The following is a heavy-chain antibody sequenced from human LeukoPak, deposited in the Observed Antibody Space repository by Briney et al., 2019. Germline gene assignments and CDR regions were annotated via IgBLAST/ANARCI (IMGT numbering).Heavy chain of an antibody. CDR3: ARGGGRHVEY. V-gene: IGHV4-34*01. Sequence: SETLSLTCAVYGGSFSGYYWSWIRQPPGKGREWIGEINHSGSTNYNPSLKSRVTISVDTSKNQFSLKLSSVTAADTAVYYCARGGGRHVEYWGQGNLVTVSS. D-gene: IGHD2/OR15-2a*01. J-gene: IGHJ4*02. CDR2: INHSGST. CDR1: GGSFSGYY.